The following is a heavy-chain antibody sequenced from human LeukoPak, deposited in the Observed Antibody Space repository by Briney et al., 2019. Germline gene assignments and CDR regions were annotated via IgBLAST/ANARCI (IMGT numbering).Heavy chain of an antibody. Sequence: SETLSLTCTVSGGSISSSSYYWGWIRQPPGKGLEWIGSIYYSGSTYYNPSLKSRVTISVDTSKNQFSLKLSSVTAADTAVYYCARDPRSSGWYQLFDYWGQGTLVTVSS. CDR3: ARDPRSSGWYQLFDY. V-gene: IGHV4-39*07. CDR1: GGSISSSSYY. CDR2: IYYSGST. D-gene: IGHD6-19*01. J-gene: IGHJ4*02.